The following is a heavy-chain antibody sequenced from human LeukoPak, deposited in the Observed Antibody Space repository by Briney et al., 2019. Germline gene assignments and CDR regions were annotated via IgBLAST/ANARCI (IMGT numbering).Heavy chain of an antibody. CDR1: GFIFNNYA. V-gene: IGHV3-9*01. CDR2: ISWNSGSI. Sequence: GRSLRLSCAGSGFIFNNYAMHWVRQPPGKGLEWVSGISWNSGSIDYADSVKGRFTISRDNAKNSLYLQMNSLRVEDTAFYYCAKDNRRHYTSGPNPDSLHWGQGALVSVSS. J-gene: IGHJ4*02. CDR3: AKDNRRHYTSGPNPDSLH. D-gene: IGHD6-19*01.